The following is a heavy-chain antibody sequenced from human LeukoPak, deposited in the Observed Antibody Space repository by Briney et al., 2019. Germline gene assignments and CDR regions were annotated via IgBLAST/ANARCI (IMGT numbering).Heavy chain of an antibody. D-gene: IGHD1-26*01. Sequence: PSETLSLTCTVSGGSISSSSYYWGWIRQPPGKGLEWIGSIYYSGSTYYNPPLKSRVTISVDTSKNQFSLKLSSVTAADTAVYYCASLMWELLGSVDYWGQGTLVTVPS. J-gene: IGHJ4*02. CDR2: IYYSGST. CDR1: GGSISSSSYY. CDR3: ASLMWELLGSVDY. V-gene: IGHV4-39*07.